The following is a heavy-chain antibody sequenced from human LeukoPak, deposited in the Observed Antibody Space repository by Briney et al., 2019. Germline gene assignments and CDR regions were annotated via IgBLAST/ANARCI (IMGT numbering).Heavy chain of an antibody. V-gene: IGHV3-30-3*01. J-gene: IGHJ4*02. D-gene: IGHD5-24*01. CDR2: ISYDGSNK. Sequence: GRPLRLSCAASGFTFSSYAMHWVRQAPGKGLEWVAVISYDGSNKYYADSVKGRFTISRDNSKNTLYLQMNSLRAEDTAVYYCARGGWSPADGYNFDYWGQGTLVTVSS. CDR1: GFTFSSYA. CDR3: ARGGWSPADGYNFDY.